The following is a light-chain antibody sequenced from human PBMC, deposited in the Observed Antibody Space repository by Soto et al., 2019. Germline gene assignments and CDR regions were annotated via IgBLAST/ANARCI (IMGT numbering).Light chain of an antibody. CDR1: QDISKY. CDR2: GAL. CDR3: QQYGYVPYT. J-gene: IGKJ2*01. V-gene: IGKV1-33*01. Sequence: DIQMTQSPSSLSASVGDRVTITCQASQDISKYLNWYQQKPGKAPKLLIYGALKLETGVPSRFSGSGSGTDFTFTISSLRPEDIATYYCQQYGYVPYTFGRGTKLEIK.